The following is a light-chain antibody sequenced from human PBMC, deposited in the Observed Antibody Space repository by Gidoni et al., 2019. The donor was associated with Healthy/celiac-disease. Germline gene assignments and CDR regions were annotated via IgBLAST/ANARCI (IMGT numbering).Light chain of an antibody. Sequence: DIQLTQSPSFLSASVGDRVTITCRASQGISTYLAWYQQKPGRAPKLLIYAASTLQSGVPSRFSGSGSGTEFTLTISNLQPEDFATYYCQQLNNYPLTFGGGTQVEIK. CDR2: AAS. V-gene: IGKV1-9*01. CDR3: QQLNNYPLT. J-gene: IGKJ4*01. CDR1: QGISTY.